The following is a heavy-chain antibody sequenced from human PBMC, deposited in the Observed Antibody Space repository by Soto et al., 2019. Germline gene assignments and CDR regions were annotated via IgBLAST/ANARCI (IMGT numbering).Heavy chain of an antibody. J-gene: IGHJ4*02. CDR3: AREGGGGYDSAGVY. Sequence: QVQLVQSGAEVKKPGSSVKVSCKASGGTFSSYAISWVRQAPGQGLEWMGGIIPIFGTANYAQKFPGRVTITADESTGIAYMELSILRAEDTAVYSCAREGGGGYDSAGVYWGQGTLVTVSS. D-gene: IGHD5-12*01. CDR2: IIPIFGTA. V-gene: IGHV1-69*19. CDR1: GGTFSSYA.